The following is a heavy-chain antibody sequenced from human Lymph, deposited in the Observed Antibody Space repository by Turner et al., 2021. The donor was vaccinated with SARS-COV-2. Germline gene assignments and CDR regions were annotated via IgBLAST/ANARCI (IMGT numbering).Heavy chain of an antibody. J-gene: IGHJ4*02. CDR1: GCTFDDYA. D-gene: IGHD1-26*01. Sequence: EVQLVESGGGLVQPGRSLRTSCAASGCTFDDYAMHWVRQAPGKGLEWVSGINWSGGSIAYADSVKGRFTISRDNPKNSLYLQMNSLRAEDTAFYYCAKDLAGTYYSSFDYWGQGTLVTVSS. CDR3: AKDLAGTYYSSFDY. V-gene: IGHV3-9*01. CDR2: INWSGGSI.